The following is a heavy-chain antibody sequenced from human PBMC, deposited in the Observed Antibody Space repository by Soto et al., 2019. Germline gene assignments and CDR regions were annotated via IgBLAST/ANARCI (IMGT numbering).Heavy chain of an antibody. J-gene: IGHJ6*02. CDR2: IFSNDEK. CDR1: GFSLSNARMG. D-gene: IGHD2-15*01. V-gene: IGHV2-26*01. Sequence: SGPTLVNPTETLTLTCTVSGFSLSNARMGVSWIRQPPGKALEWLAHIFSNDEKSYSTSLKSRLTISKDTSKSQVVLTMTNMDPVDTATYYCARVVTVPYHYYGMDVWGQGTTVTVSS. CDR3: ARVVTVPYHYYGMDV.